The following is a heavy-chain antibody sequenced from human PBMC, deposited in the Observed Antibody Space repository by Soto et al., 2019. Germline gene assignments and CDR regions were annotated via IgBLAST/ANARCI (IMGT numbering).Heavy chain of an antibody. CDR2: IYYSGTT. Sequence: PSETLSLTCSVSGGSISSTPYYWGWIRQPPGKGLEWLGTIYYSGTTSYNPSLKSRVIISVDTSNNQFFLKLRSVTAADTAVYYCERHRQYYDNRGYKQRYFDYSGQGNQVT. J-gene: IGHJ4*02. V-gene: IGHV4-39*01. CDR3: ERHRQYYDNRGYKQRYFDY. D-gene: IGHD3-22*01. CDR1: GGSISSTPYY.